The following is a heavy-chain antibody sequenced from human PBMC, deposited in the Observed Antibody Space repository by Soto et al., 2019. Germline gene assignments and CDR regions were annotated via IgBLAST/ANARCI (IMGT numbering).Heavy chain of an antibody. CDR2: INDYATTI. CDR3: TRGRLESFDY. Sequence: GGSLRLSCAASGFTFGKYWMHWVRQAPGKGLVWVSRINDYATTINYADSVKGRFTISRDNAKNTLYLQMNSLKVEDTDVYYCTRGRLESFDYWGQGALVTVSS. D-gene: IGHD1-1*01. J-gene: IGHJ4*02. V-gene: IGHV3-74*01. CDR1: GFTFGKYW.